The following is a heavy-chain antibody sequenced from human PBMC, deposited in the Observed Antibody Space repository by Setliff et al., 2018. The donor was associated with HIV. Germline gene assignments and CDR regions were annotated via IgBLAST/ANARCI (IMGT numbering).Heavy chain of an antibody. CDR2: INTKTGNP. CDR1: GYTFTSYG. Sequence: ASVKVSCKASGYTFTSYGINWVRQAPGQGLEWMGWINTKTGNPTYAQGFTGRFVFSLDTSVSTAYLQISSLKAEDTAVYYCARDESDSLYYKDYYYMDVWGKGTTVTVSS. J-gene: IGHJ6*03. D-gene: IGHD3-10*01. V-gene: IGHV7-4-1*02. CDR3: ARDESDSLYYKDYYYMDV.